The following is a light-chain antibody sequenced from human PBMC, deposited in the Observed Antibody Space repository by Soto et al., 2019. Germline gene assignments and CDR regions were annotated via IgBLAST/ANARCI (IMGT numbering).Light chain of an antibody. J-gene: IGKJ1*01. CDR3: QHYNSYSEA. CDR1: QTISSW. V-gene: IGKV1-5*03. CDR2: KAS. Sequence: DIQMTRSPSTLSGSVGDRVTITCRASQTISSWLAWYQQKPGKAPKLLIYKASTLKSGVPSRFSGSGSGTEFTLTISSLQPDDFATYYYQHYNSYSEAFGQGTKVDIK.